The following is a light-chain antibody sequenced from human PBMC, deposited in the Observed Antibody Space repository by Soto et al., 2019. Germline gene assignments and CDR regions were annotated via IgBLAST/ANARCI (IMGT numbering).Light chain of an antibody. CDR2: AAS. V-gene: IGKV1-39*01. Sequence: DIQMTQSPSSLSASVGERVSMTCRASRTISSYLNWYQQKPGKAPKLLIYAASDLHSGVPSRFSGSGSVTDFTLTINNLQPEDFATYYCQQSYNTPRTFVQGTKVEVK. J-gene: IGKJ1*01. CDR1: RTISSY. CDR3: QQSYNTPRT.